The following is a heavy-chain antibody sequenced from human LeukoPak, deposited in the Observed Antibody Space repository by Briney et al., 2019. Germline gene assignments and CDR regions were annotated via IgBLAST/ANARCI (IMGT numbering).Heavy chain of an antibody. V-gene: IGHV3-11*04. CDR1: GYTFSDYY. CDR3: ARDHPYCSSGSCYSGYYYDSSGPIDY. Sequence: GGSLRLPCAASGYTFSDYYMSWICQAPGKGLEWVSYISSSGSTIYYADSVKGRFTISRDNAKNSLYLQMNSLRAEDTAVYYCARDHPYCSSGSCYSGYYYDSSGPIDYWGQGTLVTVSS. CDR2: ISSSGSTI. D-gene: IGHD2-15*01. J-gene: IGHJ4*02.